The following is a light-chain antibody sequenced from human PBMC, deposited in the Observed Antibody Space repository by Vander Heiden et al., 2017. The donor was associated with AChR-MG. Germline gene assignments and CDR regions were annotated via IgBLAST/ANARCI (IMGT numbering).Light chain of an antibody. Sequence: SSELTQDPAVSVALRQTVRITCQGDSLRSYYASWYQQKPGQATVLVIYGKNNRPSGIPDRFSGSSSGNTASLTITGAQAEDEADYYCNSRDSSGNPHYVFGTGTKVTVL. CDR1: SLRSYY. V-gene: IGLV3-19*01. CDR3: NSRDSSGNPHYV. J-gene: IGLJ1*01. CDR2: GKN.